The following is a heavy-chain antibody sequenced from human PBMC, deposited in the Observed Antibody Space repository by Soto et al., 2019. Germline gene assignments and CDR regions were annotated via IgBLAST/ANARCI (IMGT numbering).Heavy chain of an antibody. CDR2: IIPILGIA. J-gene: IGHJ4*02. V-gene: IGHV1-69*08. CDR1: GGTFSSYT. Sequence: QVQLVQSGAEVKKPGSSVKVSCKASGGTFSSYTISWVRQAPGQGLEWMGRIIPILGIANYAQKFQGRVTITADKSTSTAYMELSSLRSEDTAVYYCARDMSSGYYPKYYFDYWGQGTLVTVSS. D-gene: IGHD3-22*01. CDR3: ARDMSSGYYPKYYFDY.